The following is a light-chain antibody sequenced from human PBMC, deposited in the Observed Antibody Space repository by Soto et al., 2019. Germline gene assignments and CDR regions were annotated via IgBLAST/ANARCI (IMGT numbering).Light chain of an antibody. Sequence: QSALTQPAPVSGSPGQSITISCTGTSSDVGGYNYVSWYQQHPGKAPKLMIYDVSNRPSGVSNRFSGSKSGSTASLTISGLQAEDEADYYCSSYTSGSTRYVFGTGTKVTVL. CDR2: DVS. V-gene: IGLV2-14*01. CDR3: SSYTSGSTRYV. J-gene: IGLJ1*01. CDR1: SSDVGGYNY.